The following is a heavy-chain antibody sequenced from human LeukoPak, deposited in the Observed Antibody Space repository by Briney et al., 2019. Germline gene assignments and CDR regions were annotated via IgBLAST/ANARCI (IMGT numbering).Heavy chain of an antibody. Sequence: ASVKVSCKASGGTFSSYAISWVRQAPGQGLEWMGGIIPIFGTANYAQKFQGRVTITADESTSTAYMELSSLRSEDTAVYSCARDVVVVAAPSGAFDIWRQGTMVTVSS. J-gene: IGHJ3*02. D-gene: IGHD2-15*01. V-gene: IGHV1-69*13. CDR2: IIPIFGTA. CDR1: GGTFSSYA. CDR3: ARDVVVVAAPSGAFDI.